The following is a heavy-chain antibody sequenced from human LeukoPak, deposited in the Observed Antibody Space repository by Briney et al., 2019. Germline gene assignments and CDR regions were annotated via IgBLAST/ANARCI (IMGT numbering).Heavy chain of an antibody. J-gene: IGHJ3*02. CDR2: ISSSSSYI. Sequence: GGSLRLSCAASGFTFSSYSMNWVRQAPGKGLEWVSSISSSSSYIYYADSVKGRFTISRDNAKSSLYLQMNSLRAEDTAVYYCARVAIDGWKGDAFDIWGQGTMVTVSS. V-gene: IGHV3-21*01. CDR3: ARVAIDGWKGDAFDI. CDR1: GFTFSSYS. D-gene: IGHD5-24*01.